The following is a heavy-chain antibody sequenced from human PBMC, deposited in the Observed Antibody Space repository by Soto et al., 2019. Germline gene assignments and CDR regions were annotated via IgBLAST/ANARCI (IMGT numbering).Heavy chain of an antibody. CDR1: GFTFSSYA. D-gene: IGHD3-10*01. Sequence: GGSLRLSCAASGFTFSSYAMHWVRQAPGKGLEWVAVISYDGSNKYYADSVKGRFTISRDNSKNTLYLQMNSLRAEDTAVYYCARDANYYGSGSALVYWGQGTLVTVS. CDR2: ISYDGSNK. V-gene: IGHV3-30-3*01. CDR3: ARDANYYGSGSALVY. J-gene: IGHJ4*02.